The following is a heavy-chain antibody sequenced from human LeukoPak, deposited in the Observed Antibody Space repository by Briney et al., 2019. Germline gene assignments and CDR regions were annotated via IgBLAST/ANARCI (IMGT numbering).Heavy chain of an antibody. CDR1: GFTVSSNY. V-gene: IGHV3-66*01. CDR2: IYSGGST. J-gene: IGHJ6*02. D-gene: IGHD6-13*01. Sequence: QPGGSLRLSCAASGFTVSSNYMSWVRQAPGKGLEWVSVIYSGGSTYYAGSVKGRFTISRDNSKNTLYLQMNSLRAEDTAVYYCARDRRAAAPWFGMDVWGQGTTVTVSS. CDR3: ARDRRAAAPWFGMDV.